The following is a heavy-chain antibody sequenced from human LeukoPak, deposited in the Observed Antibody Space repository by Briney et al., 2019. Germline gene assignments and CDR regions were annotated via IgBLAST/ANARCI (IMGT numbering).Heavy chain of an antibody. D-gene: IGHD3-22*01. CDR1: GFTFSSYE. CDR2: ISSSGSTI. V-gene: IGHV3-48*03. J-gene: IGHJ5*02. Sequence: PGGSLRLSCAASGFTFSSYEMNWVRQAPGKGLEWVSYISSSGSTIYYADSVKGRFTISRDNAKNSLYLQTNSLRAEDTAVYYCARDFHYYDSSGYYSNWFDPWGQGTLVTVSS. CDR3: ARDFHYYDSSGYYSNWFDP.